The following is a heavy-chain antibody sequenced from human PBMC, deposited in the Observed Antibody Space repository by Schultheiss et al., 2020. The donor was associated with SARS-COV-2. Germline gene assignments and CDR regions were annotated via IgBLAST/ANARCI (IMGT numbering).Heavy chain of an antibody. D-gene: IGHD4-17*01. CDR3: ARGAGGDYGDPNFDY. Sequence: GESLKISCKASGYTFTGYYMHWVRQAPGQGLEWMGWINPNSGGTNYAQKFQGRVTMTRDTSISTAYMELSRLRSEDTAVYYCARGAGGDYGDPNFDYWGQGTLVTVSS. CDR1: GYTFTGYY. J-gene: IGHJ4*02. V-gene: IGHV1-2*02. CDR2: INPNSGGT.